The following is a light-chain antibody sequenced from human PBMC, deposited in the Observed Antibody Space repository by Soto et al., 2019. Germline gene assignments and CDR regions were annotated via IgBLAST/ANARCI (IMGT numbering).Light chain of an antibody. CDR1: QSVSGN. CDR3: HQYYSWPRT. V-gene: IGKV3-15*01. CDR2: GAS. J-gene: IGKJ2*02. Sequence: EILMTQSPATLSVSPGEGATLSCRASQSVSGNLAWYQQKLGQAPRLPIYGASTRATGIPARFSGSGSGTEFTLTITSLQSEDFAVYYCHQYYSWPRTFGQGTKLEI.